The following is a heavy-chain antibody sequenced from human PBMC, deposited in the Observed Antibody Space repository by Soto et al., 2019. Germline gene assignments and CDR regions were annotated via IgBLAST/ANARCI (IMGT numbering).Heavy chain of an antibody. CDR2: ISYDGSNK. CDR3: ARSSLRLLFDY. V-gene: IGHV3-30-3*01. Sequence: QVQLVESGGGVVQPGRSLRLSCAASGFNFSSYAMHWVRQAPGQGLEWVAVISYDGSNKYYADSVKGRFTISRDNSKNTLYLQMNSLRAEDTAVYYCARSSLRLLFDYWGQGTLVTVSS. CDR1: GFNFSSYA. J-gene: IGHJ4*02. D-gene: IGHD2-21*01.